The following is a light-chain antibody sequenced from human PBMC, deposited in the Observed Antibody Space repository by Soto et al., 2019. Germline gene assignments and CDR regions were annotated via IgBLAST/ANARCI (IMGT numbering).Light chain of an antibody. Sequence: QSALTQPASVSGSPGQSITISCIGTSSDVGGYNYVSWYQQHPGKAPKLLIYEVNNRPSGVSNRFSGSKSGNTASLIISGLLAEDEADYYCSSYTSNYNLVFGGGTKVTVL. CDR2: EVN. CDR3: SSYTSNYNLV. CDR1: SSDVGGYNY. J-gene: IGLJ2*01. V-gene: IGLV2-14*01.